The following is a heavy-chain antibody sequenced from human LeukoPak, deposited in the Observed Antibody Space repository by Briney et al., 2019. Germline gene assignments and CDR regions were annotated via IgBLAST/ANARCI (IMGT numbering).Heavy chain of an antibody. CDR2: IKQDGREK. V-gene: IGHV3-7*01. J-gene: IGHJ4*02. CDR3: ARAQGYCSSTRCYDFDY. CDR1: GFTFSSYW. D-gene: IGHD2-2*01. Sequence: PGGSLRLSCAASGFTFSSYWMSGVRQAPGKGREWVANIKQDGREKYYVDSVKGRFTISRDNAKNSLYLQMNSLRAEDPAVSYCARAQGYCSSTRCYDFDYWGQGTLVTVSS.